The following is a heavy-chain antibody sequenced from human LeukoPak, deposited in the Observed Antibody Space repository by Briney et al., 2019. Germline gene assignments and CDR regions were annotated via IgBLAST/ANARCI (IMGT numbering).Heavy chain of an antibody. V-gene: IGHV3-7*01. J-gene: IGHJ5*02. D-gene: IGHD3-10*01. CDR2: IKQDGSEK. CDR3: ARDMSRGNWFDP. Sequence: PGGSLRLXCAASGFTFSSYWMSWVRQAPGKGLEGVANIKQDGSEKYYVDSVKGRFTIYRDNAKNSLYLQMNSLRAEDTAVYYCARDMSRGNWFDPWGQGTLVTVSS. CDR1: GFTFSSYW.